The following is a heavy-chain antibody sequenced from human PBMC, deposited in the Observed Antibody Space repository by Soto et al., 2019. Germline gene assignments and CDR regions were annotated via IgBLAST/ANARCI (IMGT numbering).Heavy chain of an antibody. CDR3: AEGPIPEAGNNYYRMDV. V-gene: IGHV3-30*03. Sequence: GGSLRLSCVASGFTCSSYGMYWVRQGPGNGLDCVAVISSDGTNEYYADSVKGRFTISRDNSKNTLYLQMNSLRAKETAVYYCAEGPIPEAGNNYYRMDVRGQGTTVTV. D-gene: IGHD6-19*01. CDR1: GFTCSSYG. CDR2: ISSDGTNE. J-gene: IGHJ6*02.